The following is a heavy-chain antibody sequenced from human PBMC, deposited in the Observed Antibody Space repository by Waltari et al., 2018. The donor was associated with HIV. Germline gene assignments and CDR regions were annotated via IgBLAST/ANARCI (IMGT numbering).Heavy chain of an antibody. CDR2: IYWDDDK. CDR1: GFSLSTSGVG. Sequence: QITLKESGPTLVKPTQTLTLTCTFSGFSLSTSGVGVGWIRPHPGKALEWLALIYWDDDKRYSPSLKSRLTITKDTSKNQVVLTMTNMDPVDTATYYCAHSLYDSSGYWGWFDPWGQGTLVTVSS. CDR3: AHSLYDSSGYWGWFDP. J-gene: IGHJ5*02. V-gene: IGHV2-5*02. D-gene: IGHD3-22*01.